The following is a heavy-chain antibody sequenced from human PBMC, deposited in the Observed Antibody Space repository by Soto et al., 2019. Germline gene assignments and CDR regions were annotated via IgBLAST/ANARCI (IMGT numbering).Heavy chain of an antibody. V-gene: IGHV4-31*03. Sequence: PSETLSLTCTVSGGSISSGGYYWSWIRQHPGKGLEWIGYIYYSGSTYYNPSLKSRVTISVDTSKNQFSLKLSSVTAADTAVYYCATTPSQQLALYPPPPNWFDPWGQGTLVTVSS. J-gene: IGHJ5*02. D-gene: IGHD6-13*01. CDR3: ATTPSQQLALYPPPPNWFDP. CDR2: IYYSGST. CDR1: GGSISSGGYY.